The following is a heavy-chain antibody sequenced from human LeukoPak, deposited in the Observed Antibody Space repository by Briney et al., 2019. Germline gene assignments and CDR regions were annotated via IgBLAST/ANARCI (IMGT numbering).Heavy chain of an antibody. D-gene: IGHD3-22*01. CDR1: GGSFSGYY. CDR3: ARGIAGDSSGYYPPDY. CDR2: INHSGST. V-gene: IGHV4-34*01. J-gene: IGHJ4*02. Sequence: PSETLSLTCAVCGGSFSGYYWSWIRQPPGKGLEWIGEINHSGSTNYNPSLKSRVTISVDTSKNQFSLKLSSVTAADTAVYYCARGIAGDSSGYYPPDYWGQGTLVTVSS.